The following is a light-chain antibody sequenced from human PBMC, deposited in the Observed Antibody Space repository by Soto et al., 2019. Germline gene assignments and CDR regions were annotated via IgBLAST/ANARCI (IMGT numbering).Light chain of an antibody. CDR1: SSDIGGYKY. J-gene: IGLJ1*01. V-gene: IGLV2-14*03. CDR2: EVS. Sequence: QSVLTQPASVSGSPGQSITISCTGTSSDIGGYKYVSWYQQHPDKAPKLMIYEVSNRPSGVPNRFSGSKSGTTASLTISGLQDEDEADYYCNSYTTRSTVEVFGTGTKVTVL. CDR3: NSYTTRSTVEV.